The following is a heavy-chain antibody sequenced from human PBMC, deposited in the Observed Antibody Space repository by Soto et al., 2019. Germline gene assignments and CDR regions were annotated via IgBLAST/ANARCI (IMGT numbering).Heavy chain of an antibody. CDR3: ARDHPDDYVWGSYLPAVRYYYYYGMDV. Sequence: GGSLRLSCAASGFTLSSYSMNWVRQAPGKGLEWVSLITGSSSYIYYADSVKGRFTISRDNSKNTLYLQMNSLRAEDTAVYYCARDHPDDYVWGSYLPAVRYYYYYGMDVWGQGTTVTVSS. V-gene: IGHV3-21*01. CDR1: GFTLSSYS. J-gene: IGHJ6*02. CDR2: ITGSSSYI. D-gene: IGHD3-16*01.